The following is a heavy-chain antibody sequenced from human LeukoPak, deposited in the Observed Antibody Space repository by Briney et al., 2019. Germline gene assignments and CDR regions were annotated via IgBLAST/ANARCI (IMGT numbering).Heavy chain of an antibody. D-gene: IGHD6-6*01. CDR1: GYTFTGYY. CDR3: ARAFGIAAPRYFDY. J-gene: IGHJ4*02. V-gene: IGHV1-2*04. Sequence: ASVKVSCKASGYTFTGYYMHWVRQAPGQGLEWMGWINPNSGGTNYAQKFQGWVTMTRDTSISTAYMELSRLRSDDTAVYYCARAFGIAAPRYFDYWGQGTLVTVSS. CDR2: INPNSGGT.